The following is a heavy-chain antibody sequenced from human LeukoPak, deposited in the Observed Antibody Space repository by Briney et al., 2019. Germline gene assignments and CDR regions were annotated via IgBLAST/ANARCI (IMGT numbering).Heavy chain of an antibody. CDR1: GYTFTDNY. CDR2: INPNSGGT. J-gene: IGHJ4*02. V-gene: IGHV1-2*02. CDR3: ARGIRRTIGYFDWLVDGLFDY. Sequence: GASVKVSCKASGYTFTDNYLHWVRQAPGQGLEWMGWINPNSGGTNYALKFQGRVTMTRDTSISTAYMEVRSLRSDDTAVYYCARGIRRTIGYFDWLVDGLFDYWGQGTLVTVSS. D-gene: IGHD3-9*01.